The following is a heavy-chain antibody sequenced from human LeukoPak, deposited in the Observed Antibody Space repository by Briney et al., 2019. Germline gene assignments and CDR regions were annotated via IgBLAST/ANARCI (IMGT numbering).Heavy chain of an antibody. CDR1: GGSFSGYY. CDR2: INHSGSS. V-gene: IGHV4-34*01. J-gene: IGHJ5*02. CDR3: ARSPQGTATTANWLDP. Sequence: PSETLSLTCAVYGGSFSGYYWSWIRQPPGKGLEWIGEINHSGSSNYNPSLKSRVTISVDTSKNQFSLKLSSVTAAHTAVYYCARSPQGTATTANWLDPWGQGTLVTVSS. D-gene: IGHD4-17*01.